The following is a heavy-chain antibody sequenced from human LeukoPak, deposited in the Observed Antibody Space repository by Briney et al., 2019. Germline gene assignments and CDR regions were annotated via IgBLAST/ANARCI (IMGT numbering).Heavy chain of an antibody. CDR3: ARGQYYYGSGSYYVRYYFDY. CDR1: GGSISSGSYY. V-gene: IGHV4-61*02. CDR2: IYTSGST. Sequence: TLSLTCTVSGGSISSGSYYWSWIRQPAGKGLEWIGRIYTSGSTNYNPSLKSRVTISVDTSKNQFSLKLSSVTAADTAVYYCARGQYYYGSGSYYVRYYFDYWGQGTLVTVSS. J-gene: IGHJ4*02. D-gene: IGHD3-10*01.